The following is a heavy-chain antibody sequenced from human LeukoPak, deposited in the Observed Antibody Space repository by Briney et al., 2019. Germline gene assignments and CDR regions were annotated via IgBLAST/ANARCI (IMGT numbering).Heavy chain of an antibody. V-gene: IGHV1-18*01. CDR3: ARDSRPYYGSGSYYSY. CDR1: GYTFTSYG. CDR2: ISAYNGNT. Sequence: ASVKVSCKASGYTFTSYGISWARQAPGQGLEWMGWISAYNGNTNYAQKLQGRVTMTTDTSTSTAYMELRSLRSDDTAVYYCARDSRPYYGSGSYYSYWGQGTLVTVSS. D-gene: IGHD3-10*01. J-gene: IGHJ4*02.